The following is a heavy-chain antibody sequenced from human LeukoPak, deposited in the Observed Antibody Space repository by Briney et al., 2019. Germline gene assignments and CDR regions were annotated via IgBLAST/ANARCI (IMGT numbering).Heavy chain of an antibody. J-gene: IGHJ6*02. CDR1: GLTFSDYW. V-gene: IGHV3-74*01. D-gene: IGHD1-14*01. Sequence: GGSLRLSCAVSGLTFSDYWMHWVRQAPGKGLVWVSRISNDGTSTSYADSVKGRFTISRDNTKNSLYMQMNSLRAEDTAVYYCARAAEDYYYGMDVWGQGTTVTVSS. CDR3: ARAAEDYYYGMDV. CDR2: ISNDGTST.